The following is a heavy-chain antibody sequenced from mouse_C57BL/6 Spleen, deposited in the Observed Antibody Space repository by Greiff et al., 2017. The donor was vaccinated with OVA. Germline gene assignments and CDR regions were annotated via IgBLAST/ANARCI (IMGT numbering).Heavy chain of an antibody. D-gene: IGHD2-4*01. CDR3: ARTDDYDDAMDY. CDR2: INPSSGYT. V-gene: IGHV1-7*01. Sequence: VQRVESGPELVKPGASVKISCKASGYAFSSSWMNWVKQRPGQGLEWIGYINPSSGYTKYNQKFKDKATLTADKSSSTAYMQLSSLTYEDSAVYYCARTDDYDDAMDYWGQGTSVTVSS. CDR1: GYAFSSSW. J-gene: IGHJ4*01.